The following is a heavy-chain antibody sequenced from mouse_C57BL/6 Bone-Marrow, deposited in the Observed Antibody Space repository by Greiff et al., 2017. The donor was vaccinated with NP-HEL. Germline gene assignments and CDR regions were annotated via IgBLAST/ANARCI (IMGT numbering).Heavy chain of an antibody. Sequence: DVKLVESGGDLVKPGGSLKLSCAASGFTFSSYGMSWVRQTPDKRLEWVATISSGGSYTYYPDSVKGRFTISRDNAKNTLYLQMSSLKSEDTAMYYCARHKDTTVVATYYYAMDYWGQGTSVTVSS. CDR3: ARHKDTTVVATYYYAMDY. CDR1: GFTFSSYG. D-gene: IGHD1-1*01. J-gene: IGHJ4*01. V-gene: IGHV5-6*02. CDR2: ISSGGSYT.